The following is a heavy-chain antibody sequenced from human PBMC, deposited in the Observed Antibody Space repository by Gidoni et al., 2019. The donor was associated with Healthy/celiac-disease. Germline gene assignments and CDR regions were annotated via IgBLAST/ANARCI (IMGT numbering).Heavy chain of an antibody. Sequence: EVQLVESGGGLVKPGGSLRLSCAASGSTFSSYSMNWVRQAPGKGLEWVSSISSSSSYIYYADSVKGRFTISRDNAKNSLYLQMNSLRAEDTAVYYCARDFGYWNDGSYFDYWGQGTLVTVSS. CDR1: GSTFSSYS. CDR2: ISSSSSYI. CDR3: ARDFGYWNDGSYFDY. V-gene: IGHV3-21*01. D-gene: IGHD1-1*01. J-gene: IGHJ4*02.